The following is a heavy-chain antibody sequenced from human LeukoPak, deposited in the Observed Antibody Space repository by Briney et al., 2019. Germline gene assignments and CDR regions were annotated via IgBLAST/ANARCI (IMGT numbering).Heavy chain of an antibody. D-gene: IGHD6-13*01. V-gene: IGHV3-53*01. CDR3: ASDKGDSSSWYSGGAFDI. Sequence: GGSLRLSCAASGFTFSSYAMSWVRQAPGKGLEWVSVIYSGGSTYYADSVKGRFTISRDNSKNTLYLQMNSLRAEDTAVYYCASDKGDSSSWYSGGAFDIWGQGTMVTVSS. J-gene: IGHJ3*02. CDR1: GFTFSSYA. CDR2: IYSGGST.